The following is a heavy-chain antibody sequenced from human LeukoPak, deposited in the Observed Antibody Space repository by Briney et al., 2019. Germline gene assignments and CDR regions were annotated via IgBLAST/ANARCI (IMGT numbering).Heavy chain of an antibody. D-gene: IGHD1-1*01. CDR2: IYYSGST. J-gene: IGHJ6*02. CDR3: ARQNAGPTRYYYGMDV. Sequence: SETLSLTCTVSGGSISSHYWSWIRQPPGKGLEWIGYIYYSGSTNYNPSLKSRVTISVDTSKNQFSLKLSSVTAADTAVYYCARQNAGPTRYYYGMDVWGQGTTVTVSS. CDR1: GGSISSHY. V-gene: IGHV4-59*08.